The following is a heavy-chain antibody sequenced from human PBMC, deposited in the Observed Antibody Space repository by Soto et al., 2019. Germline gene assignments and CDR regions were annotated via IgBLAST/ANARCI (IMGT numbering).Heavy chain of an antibody. V-gene: IGHV1-18*01. J-gene: IGHJ4*02. Sequence: QVPLVQSGAEVKKPGASVTVSCKTSGYTPTNYDIGWVRQAPGQGLEWMGWISAYNGNTNSAQKLQGRLTMTTDTATRTAYMDLMILRSDDTAVYYCARALYRSGTYYAFDNWGQGTLVTVSS. CDR3: ARALYRSGTYYAFDN. CDR1: GYTPTNYD. D-gene: IGHD1-26*01. CDR2: ISAYNGNT.